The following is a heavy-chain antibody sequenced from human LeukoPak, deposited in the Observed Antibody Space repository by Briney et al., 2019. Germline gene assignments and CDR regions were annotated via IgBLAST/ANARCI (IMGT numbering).Heavy chain of an antibody. J-gene: IGHJ4*02. V-gene: IGHV3-23*01. CDR3: AKDSTIFGVVTD. Sequence: GGSLRLSCAASGFTFSSYAMSWVCQAPGKGLGWVSAISVSGGSTYYADAVKGRFTISRDNSKNTLYLQMNSLRAEDTAVYYCAKDSTIFGVVTDWGQGTLVTVSS. D-gene: IGHD3-3*01. CDR1: GFTFSSYA. CDR2: ISVSGGST.